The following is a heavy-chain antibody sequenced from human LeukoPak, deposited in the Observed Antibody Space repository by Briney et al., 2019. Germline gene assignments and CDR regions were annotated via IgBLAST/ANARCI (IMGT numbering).Heavy chain of an antibody. D-gene: IGHD1-26*01. V-gene: IGHV3-11*04. Sequence: GGSLRLSCAASGFTFSGYSMSWIRQAPGKGLEWVSYMDASGTTVLYADSVKGRFTISRDNAKNSLSLQMNSLRADDTALYYCARDGTFDIWGQGTMDTVSS. CDR2: MDASGTTV. CDR1: GFTFSGYS. J-gene: IGHJ3*02. CDR3: ARDGTFDI.